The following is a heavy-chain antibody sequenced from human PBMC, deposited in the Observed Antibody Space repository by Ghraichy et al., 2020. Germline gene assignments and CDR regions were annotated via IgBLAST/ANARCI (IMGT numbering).Heavy chain of an antibody. CDR2: IYYSGST. D-gene: IGHD3-10*01. CDR1: GGSISSYY. J-gene: IGHJ6*03. CDR3: ARIPDPNYYGSGNAPYYYYMDV. Sequence: SETLSLTCTVSGGSISSYYWSWIRQPPGKGLEWIGYIYYSGSTNYNPSLKIRVTISVDTSKNQFSLKLSSVTAADTAVYYCARIPDPNYYGSGNAPYYYYMDVWSKRTTVTVSS. V-gene: IGHV4-59*01.